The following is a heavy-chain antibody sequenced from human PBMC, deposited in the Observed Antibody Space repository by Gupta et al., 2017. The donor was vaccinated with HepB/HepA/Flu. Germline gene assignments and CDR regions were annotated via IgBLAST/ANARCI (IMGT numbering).Heavy chain of an antibody. V-gene: IGHV3-23*01. Sequence: DVQLLDSGGGLVQPGGSLRLSCAASGFTFNNYAMAWVRQAPGKGLEWVSGMTGGGGETYYADSVKDRFTISRDNSKNTLFFEMNSLRAEDTAVYYCAKLSATYYDSSGYYCDYWGRGTLVTVSS. J-gene: IGHJ4*02. CDR2: MTGGGGET. CDR3: AKLSATYYDSSGYYCDY. D-gene: IGHD3-22*01. CDR1: GFTFNNYA.